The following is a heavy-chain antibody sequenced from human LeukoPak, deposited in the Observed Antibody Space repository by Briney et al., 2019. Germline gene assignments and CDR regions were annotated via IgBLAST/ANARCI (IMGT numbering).Heavy chain of an antibody. D-gene: IGHD4-23*01. CDR2: IIPIFGTA. CDR1: GYTFTSYG. Sequence: SVKVSCRASGYTFTSYGISWVRQAPGQGLEWMGGIIPIFGTANYAQKFQGRVTITADESTSTAYMELSSLRSEDTAVYYCARIIRWLKHHYYYYGMDVWGQGTTVTVSS. CDR3: ARIIRWLKHHYYYYGMDV. J-gene: IGHJ6*02. V-gene: IGHV1-69*13.